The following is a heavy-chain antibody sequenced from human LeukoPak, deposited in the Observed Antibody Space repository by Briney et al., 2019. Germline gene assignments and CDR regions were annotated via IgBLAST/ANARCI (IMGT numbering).Heavy chain of an antibody. D-gene: IGHD1-26*01. CDR1: GYTFSSYD. CDR3: ARAKFRYLGAVDY. V-gene: IGHV1-8*01. Sequence: ASVKVSCKASGYTFSSYDINWVRQATGQGLEWMGWMNPNSGNTGYAQKFQGRVTMTRNTSISTAYMELSSLRSEDTAVYYCARAKFRYLGAVDYWGQGTLVTVSS. J-gene: IGHJ4*02. CDR2: MNPNSGNT.